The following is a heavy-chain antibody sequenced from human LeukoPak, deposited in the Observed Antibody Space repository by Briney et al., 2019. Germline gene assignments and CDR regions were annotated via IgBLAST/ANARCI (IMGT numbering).Heavy chain of an antibody. V-gene: IGHV3-23*01. Sequence: GGSLRLSCAASGFTFSRYAMSWVRQAPGKGLEWVSTINDNGGGSYSADSVRGRFTISRDNSKNTLSLQMNSLRAEDTAVYYCAKGHTVGALYYFDYWGQGTLDTVSS. D-gene: IGHD1-26*01. CDR2: INDNGGGS. CDR1: GFTFSRYA. CDR3: AKGHTVGALYYFDY. J-gene: IGHJ4*02.